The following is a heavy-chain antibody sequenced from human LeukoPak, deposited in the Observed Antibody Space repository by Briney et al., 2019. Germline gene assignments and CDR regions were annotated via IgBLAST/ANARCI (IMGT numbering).Heavy chain of an antibody. V-gene: IGHV4-61*02. CDR3: ARAKGYDFWSGYDL. CDR2: IYTSGST. CDR1: GGSISSGSYY. J-gene: IGHJ5*02. Sequence: SETLSLTCTVSGGSISSGSYYWSWIRQPAGKGLEWIGRIYTSGSTYYNPSLKSRVTISVDTSKNQFSLKLSSVTAADTAVYYCARAKGYDFWSGYDLWGQGTLVTVSS. D-gene: IGHD3-3*01.